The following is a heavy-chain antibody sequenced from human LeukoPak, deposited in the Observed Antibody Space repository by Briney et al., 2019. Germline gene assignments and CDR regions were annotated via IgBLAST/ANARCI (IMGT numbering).Heavy chain of an antibody. J-gene: IGHJ3*02. V-gene: IGHV4-4*07. Sequence: SETLSLTCTVSGGSISSYYWSWIRQPAGKGLEWIGRIYTSGSTNYNPSLKSRVTMSVDTSKNQFSLKLSSVTAADTAVYYCARVITVLSVRGPGDAFDIWGQGTMVTVSS. CDR2: IYTSGST. CDR3: ARVITVLSVRGPGDAFDI. CDR1: GGSISSYY. D-gene: IGHD4-17*01.